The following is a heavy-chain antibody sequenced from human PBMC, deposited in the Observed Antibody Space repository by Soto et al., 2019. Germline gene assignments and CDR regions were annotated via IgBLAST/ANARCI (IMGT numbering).Heavy chain of an antibody. V-gene: IGHV3-23*01. CDR2: ISGSGGNT. Sequence: EVQLLESGGGLVQPGGSLRLSCAASRFIFSSYAMSCVRQAPGKGLEWVSSISGSGGNTYYADSVKGRFTISRDNSKNTVYLQMNSLRAEDTAVYYCETGIGARDGYNGVPEYWGQGTLVTVSS. D-gene: IGHD1-26*01. J-gene: IGHJ4*02. CDR1: RFIFSSYA. CDR3: ETGIGARDGYNGVPEY.